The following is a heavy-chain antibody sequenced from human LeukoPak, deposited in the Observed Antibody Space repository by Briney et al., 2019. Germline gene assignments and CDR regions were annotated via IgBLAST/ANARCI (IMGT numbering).Heavy chain of an antibody. CDR1: GFTFSNYA. V-gene: IGHV3-23*01. CDR3: ARGSNTAGDY. Sequence: GGSLRLSCAAYGFTFSNYAMSWVRQAPGKGLEWVSVISGSGGSTYYADSVKGRLTISRDNSKNTLYLQMNSLRAEDTAVYYCARGSNTAGDYWGQGTLVTVSS. J-gene: IGHJ4*02. CDR2: ISGSGGST. D-gene: IGHD5-18*01.